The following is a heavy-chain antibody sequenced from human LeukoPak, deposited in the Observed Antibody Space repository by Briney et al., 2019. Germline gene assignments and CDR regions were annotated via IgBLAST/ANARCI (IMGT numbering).Heavy chain of an antibody. J-gene: IGHJ5*02. CDR1: GGSISSYY. D-gene: IGHD3-22*01. CDR3: ARVDYYDSSGYYNWFDP. CDR2: IYYSGST. Sequence: KPSETLSLTCTVSGGSISSYYWSWIRQPPGKGLEWIGYIYYSGSTNYNPSLKSRVAISVDTSKNQFSLKLSSVTAADTAVYYCARVDYYDSSGYYNWFDPWGQGTLVTVSS. V-gene: IGHV4-59*01.